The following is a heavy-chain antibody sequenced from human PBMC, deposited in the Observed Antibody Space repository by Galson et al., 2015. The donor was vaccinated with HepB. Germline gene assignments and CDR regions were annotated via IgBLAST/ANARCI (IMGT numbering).Heavy chain of an antibody. Sequence: SLRLSCAASGFTFSSYAMGWVRQAPGKGLEWVSAISGSGGSSYYADSVKGRFTISRDNSKNTLYLQMNSLRAEDTAVYYCAKDLGYSSGWPYWGQGTLVTVSS. D-gene: IGHD6-19*01. V-gene: IGHV3-23*01. J-gene: IGHJ4*02. CDR3: AKDLGYSSGWPY. CDR2: ISGSGGSS. CDR1: GFTFSSYA.